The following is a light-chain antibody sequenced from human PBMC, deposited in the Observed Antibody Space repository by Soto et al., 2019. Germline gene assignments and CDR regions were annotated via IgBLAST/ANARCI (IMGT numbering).Light chain of an antibody. CDR1: QTISSW. V-gene: IGKV1-5*03. J-gene: IGKJ1*01. CDR2: KAS. CDR3: QHYNSYSEA. Sequence: DIQMTHSPSTLSGSVGDRFTITCRASQTISSWLAWYQQKPGKAPKLLIYKASTLKSGVPSRFSGSGSGTEFTLTISSLQPDDFATDYCQHYNSYSEAFGQGTKVDIK.